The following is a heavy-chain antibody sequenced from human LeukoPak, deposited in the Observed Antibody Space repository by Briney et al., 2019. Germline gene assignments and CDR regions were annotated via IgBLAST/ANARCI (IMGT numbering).Heavy chain of an antibody. Sequence: PSETLSLTCTVSGGSISSGNYYWSWIRQHPGKGLEWIGYIHYSGNTYYNPSLKSRVTISVDRSKSQFSLRLSSVNAADTAVYYCASWPRATVSSDWFDPWGQGTLVTVSS. V-gene: IGHV4-31*03. CDR3: ASWPRATVSSDWFDP. D-gene: IGHD4-4*01. J-gene: IGHJ5*02. CDR1: GGSISSGNYY. CDR2: IHYSGNT.